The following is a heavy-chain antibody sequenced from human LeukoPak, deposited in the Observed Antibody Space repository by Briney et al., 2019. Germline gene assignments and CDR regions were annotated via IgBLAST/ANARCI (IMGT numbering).Heavy chain of an antibody. V-gene: IGHV3-9*01. D-gene: IGHD3-22*01. CDR1: GFTFDDYA. CDR3: AKDSRITMIVVVPDL. CDR2: ISWNSGSI. Sequence: PGGSLRLSCAAFGFTFDDYAMHWVRHAPGKGLEWVSGISWNSGSIGYADSVKGRFTISRDNAKNSLYLQMNSLRAEDTAVYYCAKDSRITMIVVVPDLWGQGTLVTVSS. J-gene: IGHJ5*02.